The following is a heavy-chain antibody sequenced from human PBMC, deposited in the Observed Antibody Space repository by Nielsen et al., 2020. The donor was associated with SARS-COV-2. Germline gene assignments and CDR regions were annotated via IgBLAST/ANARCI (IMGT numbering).Heavy chain of an antibody. CDR2: ISYDGSNK. Sequence: GGSLRLSCAASGFTFSSYGMHWVRQAPGKGLEWVAVISYDGSNKYYADSVKGRFTISRDNSKNTLYLQMNSLRAEDTAVYYCASGFWGLSGPPFDPWGQGTLVTVSS. CDR3: ASGFWGLSGPPFDP. J-gene: IGHJ5*02. CDR1: GFTFSSYG. D-gene: IGHD3-16*01. V-gene: IGHV3-30*03.